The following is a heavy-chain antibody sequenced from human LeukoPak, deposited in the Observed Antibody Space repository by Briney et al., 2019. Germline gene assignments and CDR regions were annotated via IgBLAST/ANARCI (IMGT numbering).Heavy chain of an antibody. D-gene: IGHD3-10*01. CDR2: ISGSGGST. Sequence: GGSLRLSCAASGFTFSSYTMSWVRQAPGKGLEWVSAISGSGGSTYYADSVKGRFTISRDNSKNTLYLQMNSLRAEDTAVYYCAFSYGSGSYCRFWGQGTLVTVSS. CDR3: AFSYGSGSYCRF. J-gene: IGHJ4*02. CDR1: GFTFSSYT. V-gene: IGHV3-23*01.